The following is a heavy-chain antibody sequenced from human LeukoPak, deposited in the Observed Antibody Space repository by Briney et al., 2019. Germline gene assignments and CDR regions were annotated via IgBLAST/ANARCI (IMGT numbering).Heavy chain of an antibody. V-gene: IGHV3-23*01. Sequence: PGGSLKLSCAASGFTFNNYAMSWVRQAPGKGLEWVSVISGGGGSTYYADSVKGRFTISRDNAKNSLYLQMNSLRAEDTAVYYCARNSYGGYWGQGTLVTVSS. CDR1: GFTFNNYA. CDR2: ISGGGGST. CDR3: ARNSYGGY. J-gene: IGHJ4*02. D-gene: IGHD5-18*01.